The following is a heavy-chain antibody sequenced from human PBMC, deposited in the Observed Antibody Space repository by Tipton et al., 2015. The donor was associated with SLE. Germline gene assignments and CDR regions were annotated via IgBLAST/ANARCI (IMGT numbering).Heavy chain of an antibody. V-gene: IGHV3-7*03. Sequence: SLRLSCAASGFTFSSYWMSWVRQAPGKGLEWVANIKQDGSEKYYVDSVKGRFTISRDNAKNSLYLQMNSLRVDDTAVYYCASGASPRGGVDAWGQGTMVTVSS. J-gene: IGHJ3*01. CDR3: ASGASPRGGVDA. CDR1: GFTFSSYW. D-gene: IGHD1-1*01. CDR2: IKQDGSEK.